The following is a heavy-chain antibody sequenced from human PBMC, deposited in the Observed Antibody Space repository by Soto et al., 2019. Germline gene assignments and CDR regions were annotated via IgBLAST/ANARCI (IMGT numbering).Heavy chain of an antibody. CDR2: ISGSGDDT. J-gene: IGHJ4*02. Sequence: PAGSMRLACVASGFTFSNSAVAWVRQEPGEGLEWVSAISGSGDDTFYADSMKGRFTISRDNSKDTLYLQINSLRAEDTVVYYCANPIPKTGTTFGFWRQGTLVTVSS. D-gene: IGHD1-1*01. CDR1: GFTFSNSA. CDR3: ANPIPKTGTTFGF. V-gene: IGHV3-23*01.